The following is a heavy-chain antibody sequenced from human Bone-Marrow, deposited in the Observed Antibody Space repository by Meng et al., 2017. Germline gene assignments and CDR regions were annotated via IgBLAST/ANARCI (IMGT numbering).Heavy chain of an antibody. CDR2: MNPNSGST. CDR3: ARGQYCTTGACPYYFDY. V-gene: IGHV1-8*01. J-gene: IGHJ4*02. Sequence: ASVKVSCKTSGYTFTNNDINWVRQAPGQGLEWMGWMNPNSGSTGFAQKFQGRVTMTSDTSITTAYMELNSLRSDDTAVYYCARGQYCTTGACPYYFDYWGQGALVTVSS. CDR1: GYTFTNND. D-gene: IGHD2-8*01.